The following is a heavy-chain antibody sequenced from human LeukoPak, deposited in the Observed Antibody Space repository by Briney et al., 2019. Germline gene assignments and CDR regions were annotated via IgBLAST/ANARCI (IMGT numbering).Heavy chain of an antibody. J-gene: IGHJ4*01. Sequence: GGSLRLSCAASAFTFSNYGMHWVRQAPGKGLEWVAVISYDGSDKYYADSVKGRFTISRDNSKNTVFLQMNSLSTQDTAVYYCAKDISGGDCPDYWGQGTLVTVSS. D-gene: IGHD2-21*02. V-gene: IGHV3-30*18. CDR2: ISYDGSDK. CDR3: AKDISGGDCPDY. CDR1: AFTFSNYG.